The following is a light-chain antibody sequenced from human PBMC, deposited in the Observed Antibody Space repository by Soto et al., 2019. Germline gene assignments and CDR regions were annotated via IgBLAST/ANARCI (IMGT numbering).Light chain of an antibody. V-gene: IGKV3-15*01. CDR3: QQYKNWSPMYT. CDR2: GAS. J-gene: IGKJ2*01. CDR1: QRISSN. Sequence: EIVMTQSPVTLSVSPGERATLSCRASQRISSNLAWYQQKPGQAPRLLIYGASTRATGIPARFSGTGSGTEFTLTISSLQSEDSAVYYCQQYKNWSPMYTFGQGTKLEIK.